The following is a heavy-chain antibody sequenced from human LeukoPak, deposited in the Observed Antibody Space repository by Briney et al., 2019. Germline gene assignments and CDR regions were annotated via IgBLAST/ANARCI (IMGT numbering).Heavy chain of an antibody. CDR3: AKRPKVAATGSGYFDY. V-gene: IGHV3-23*01. D-gene: IGHD2-15*01. CDR2: ISGSGGSK. Sequence: GGSLRLSCAASGFTFSSYGMSWVRQAPGKGLEWVSAISGSGGSKYYADSVKGRFTISRDNSKNTLYLQMNSLRAEDTAVYYCAKRPKVAATGSGYFDYWGQGTLVTVCS. J-gene: IGHJ4*02. CDR1: GFTFSSYG.